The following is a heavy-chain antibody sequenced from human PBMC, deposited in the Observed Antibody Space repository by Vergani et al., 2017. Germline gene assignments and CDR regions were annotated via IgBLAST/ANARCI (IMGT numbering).Heavy chain of an antibody. CDR3: AREGIDYGDYGLYYYGMDV. V-gene: IGHV4-30-4*01. CDR2: IYYSGST. CDR1: GGPISSGDYY. J-gene: IGHJ6*02. D-gene: IGHD4-17*01. Sequence: QVQLQESGPGLVTPSQTLSLTCTVSGGPISSGDYYWSWLRQPPGKGLEWIGYIYYSGSTYYNPSRKSRVTISVDTSKNQFSRKLSSVTDADTAVYYCAREGIDYGDYGLYYYGMDVWGQGTTVTVSS.